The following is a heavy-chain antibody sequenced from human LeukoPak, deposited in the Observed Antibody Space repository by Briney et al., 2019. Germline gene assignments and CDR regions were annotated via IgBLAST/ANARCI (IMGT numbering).Heavy chain of an antibody. CDR3: AREYYDFWSGYSY. CDR2: ITPLFGTA. J-gene: IGHJ4*02. Sequence: SVKVSCKASGGTFIKYTISWVRQRPGQGLEWMGGITPLFGTANYAQKFQGRVTITADESASTAYMELRSLRSDDTAVYYCAREYYDFWSGYSYWGQGTLVTVSS. V-gene: IGHV1-69*13. CDR1: GGTFIKYT. D-gene: IGHD3-3*01.